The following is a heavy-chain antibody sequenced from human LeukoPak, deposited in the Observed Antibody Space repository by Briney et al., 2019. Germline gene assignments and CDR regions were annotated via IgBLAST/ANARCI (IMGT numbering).Heavy chain of an antibody. Sequence: GSSLRLSCAASGFTFRYYAMHWVRQATGEGLEWVAFISSDGSDKYYADSMKGRFTISRDNSKNTLYLQMTSLRGEDTAMYYCAREGTARDAFDIWGQGTMVTVSS. J-gene: IGHJ3*02. CDR1: GFTFRYYA. CDR2: ISSDGSDK. D-gene: IGHD2-21*02. V-gene: IGHV3-30-3*01. CDR3: AREGTARDAFDI.